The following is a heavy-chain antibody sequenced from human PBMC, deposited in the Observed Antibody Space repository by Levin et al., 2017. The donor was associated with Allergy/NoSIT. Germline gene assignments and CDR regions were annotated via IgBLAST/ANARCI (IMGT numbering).Heavy chain of an antibody. D-gene: IGHD4-17*01. CDR1: GASISSKNW. CDR3: ARDRGGDYGDYYFDS. Sequence: GSLRLSCDVSGASISSKNWWSWVRQPPGKGLEWLGEIDHSGSTNYNSSLESRATISVDKAKNQFSLKVTSVTAADTAVYYCARDRGGDYGDYYFDSWGQGTRVTVSS. J-gene: IGHJ4*02. CDR2: IDHSGST. V-gene: IGHV4-4*02.